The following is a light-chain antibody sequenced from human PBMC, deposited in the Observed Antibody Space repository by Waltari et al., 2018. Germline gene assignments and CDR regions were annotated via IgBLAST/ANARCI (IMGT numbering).Light chain of an antibody. V-gene: IGLV2-8*01. CDR2: EVT. Sequence: QSALTQPPSASGSPGQSVTISCTGTSSDIGGYNYVSWYQKHPGKAPKLLIYEVTQRPSGVPDRFSGSKSGNTASPTVSGLQTEDEADYYCASYAGSNNYVFGTGTKVTVL. J-gene: IGLJ1*01. CDR3: ASYAGSNNYV. CDR1: SSDIGGYNY.